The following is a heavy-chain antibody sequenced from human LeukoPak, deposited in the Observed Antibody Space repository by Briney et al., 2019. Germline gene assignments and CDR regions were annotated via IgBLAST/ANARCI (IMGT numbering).Heavy chain of an antibody. J-gene: IGHJ4*02. D-gene: IGHD1-26*01. V-gene: IGHV4-4*02. Sequence: PSETLSLTCAVSGGSISSSNWWSWVRQPPGKGLEWIGEIYHSGSTNYNPSLKSRVTISVDKPKNQFSLKLSSVTAADTAVYYCARVGYIVGTYDYWGQGTLVTVSS. CDR2: IYHSGST. CDR1: GGSISSSNW. CDR3: ARVGYIVGTYDY.